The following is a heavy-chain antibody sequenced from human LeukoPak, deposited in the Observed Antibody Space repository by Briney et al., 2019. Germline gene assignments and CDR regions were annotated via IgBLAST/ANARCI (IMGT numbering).Heavy chain of an antibody. CDR1: GFAFHTYG. V-gene: IGHV3-23*01. CDR2: IDGNGAKT. J-gene: IGHJ4*02. D-gene: IGHD3-16*01. CDR3: AKDKSWGFDY. Sequence: GGSLRLSGAASGFAFHTYGMSWVRQAPGKGLEWVSAIDGNGAKTFYADPVKGRFTIFRDNSKNPLYLQMNILRAEDTAVYYCAKDKSWGFDYWGEGTLVTVSS.